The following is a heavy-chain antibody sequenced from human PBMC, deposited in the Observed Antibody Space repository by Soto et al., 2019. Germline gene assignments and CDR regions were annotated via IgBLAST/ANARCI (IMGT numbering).Heavy chain of an antibody. Sequence: GGSLRLSCAASGFTFSSYDMHWVRQATGKGLEWVSAIGTAGDTYYPGSVKGRFTISRENAKNTLYLQMNSLRAGDTAVYYCARGVPIVLNMDVWGKGTTVTVSS. CDR3: ARGVPIVLNMDV. D-gene: IGHD3-16*02. CDR1: GFTFSSYD. CDR2: IGTAGDT. J-gene: IGHJ6*03. V-gene: IGHV3-13*01.